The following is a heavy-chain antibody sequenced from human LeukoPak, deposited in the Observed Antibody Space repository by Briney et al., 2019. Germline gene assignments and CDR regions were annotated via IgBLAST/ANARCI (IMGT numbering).Heavy chain of an antibody. D-gene: IGHD3-10*01. CDR2: IYYSGST. CDR3: AREASRAGTYYFDY. Sequence: SETLSLTCTVSGGSISSYYWSWIRQPPGKGLEWIGYIYYSGSTNYDPSLKSRVTISVDTSKNQFSLKLRSVTAADTAVYFCAREASRAGTYYFDYWGQGTLLTVSS. J-gene: IGHJ4*02. V-gene: IGHV4-59*01. CDR1: GGSISSYY.